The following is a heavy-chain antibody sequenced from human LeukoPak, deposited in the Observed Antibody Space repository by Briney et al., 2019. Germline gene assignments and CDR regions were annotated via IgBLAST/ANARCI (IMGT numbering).Heavy chain of an antibody. D-gene: IGHD3-10*01. CDR1: GGSISSYY. CDR3: ARQARGWASAEYFQH. V-gene: IGHV4-39*01. J-gene: IGHJ1*01. CDR2: IYYSGST. Sequence: SETLSLTCTVSGGSISSYYWSWIRQPPGKGLEWIGSIYYSGSTYYNPSLKSRVTISVDTSKNQFSLKLSSVTAADTAVYYCARQARGWASAEYFQHWGQGTLVTVSS.